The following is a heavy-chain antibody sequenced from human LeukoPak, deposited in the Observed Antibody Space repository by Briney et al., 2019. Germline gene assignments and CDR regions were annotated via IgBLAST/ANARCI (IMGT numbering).Heavy chain of an antibody. CDR3: ARLYHYYDSSGYYPGYHNNYYYYMDV. D-gene: IGHD3-22*01. V-gene: IGHV3-7*01. CDR2: IKQDGSEK. J-gene: IGHJ6*03. CDR1: GFTFSTYA. Sequence: GGSLRLSCAASGFTFSTYAMSWVRQAPGKGLEWVANIKQDGSEKYYVDSVKGRFTISRDNAKNSLYLQMNSLRAEDTAVYYCARLYHYYDSSGYYPGYHNNYYYYMDVWGKGTTVTVSS.